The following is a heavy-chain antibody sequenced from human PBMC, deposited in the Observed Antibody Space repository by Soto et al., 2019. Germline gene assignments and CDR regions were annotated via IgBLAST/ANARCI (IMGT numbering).Heavy chain of an antibody. CDR3: ARDIVVVPAAIDPKYYYYYGMDV. CDR1: GGTFSSYA. D-gene: IGHD2-2*02. J-gene: IGHJ6*02. CDR2: IIPIFGTA. V-gene: IGHV1-69*01. Sequence: QVQLVQSGAEVKKPGSSVKVSCKASGGTFSSYAISWVRQAPGQGLEWMGGIIPIFGTANYAQKFQGRVTMTADESTSTAYMELSSLRSEDTAVYYCARDIVVVPAAIDPKYYYYYGMDVWGQGTTVTVSS.